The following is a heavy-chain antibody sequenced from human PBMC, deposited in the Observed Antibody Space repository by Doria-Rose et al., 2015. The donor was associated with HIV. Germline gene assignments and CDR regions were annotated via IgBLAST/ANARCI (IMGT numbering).Heavy chain of an antibody. CDR3: AKAPIIGPKYYFYMDV. Sequence: VQLVQPGGGLVQPGRSLRLSCVGSGFSFESYAMHWVRLAPGKGLEWVAGISWDSGAKGNADSVEGRFTISRDNAKKSVYLEMRSLRPEDTAFYYCAKAPIIGPKYYFYMDVWGKGTSVTVSS. CDR2: ISWDSGAK. D-gene: IGHD3-3*01. V-gene: IGHV3-9*01. J-gene: IGHJ6*03. CDR1: GFSFESYA.